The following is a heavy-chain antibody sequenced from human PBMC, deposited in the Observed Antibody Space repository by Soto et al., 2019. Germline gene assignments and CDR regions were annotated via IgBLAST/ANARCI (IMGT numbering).Heavy chain of an antibody. J-gene: IGHJ3*02. CDR1: GGIFSSYT. D-gene: IGHD2-15*01. V-gene: IGHV1-69*02. CDR3: ARGGVVVAATHAFDI. CDR2: IIPILGIA. Sequence: LQLVQSGAEVKKPASSVKVSCKASGGIFSSYTISWVQQAPRQGLEWMGRIIPILGIANYAQKFQGRVTITADKSTSTAYMELSSLRSEDTAVYYCARGGVVVAATHAFDIWGQGTMVTVSS.